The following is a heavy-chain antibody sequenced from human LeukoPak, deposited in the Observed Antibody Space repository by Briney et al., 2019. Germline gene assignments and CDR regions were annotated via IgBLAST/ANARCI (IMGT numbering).Heavy chain of an antibody. CDR3: ARDPGNWFDP. CDR2: IYYIGST. V-gene: IGHV4-39*07. D-gene: IGHD1-14*01. J-gene: IGHJ5*02. CDR1: GGSISSSSYY. Sequence: PSETLSLTCTVSGGSISSSSYYWGWIRQPPGKGLEWIGSIYYIGSTYYNPSLKSRVTISVDTSKSQFSLKLSSVTAADTAVYYCARDPGNWFDPWGQGTLVTVSS.